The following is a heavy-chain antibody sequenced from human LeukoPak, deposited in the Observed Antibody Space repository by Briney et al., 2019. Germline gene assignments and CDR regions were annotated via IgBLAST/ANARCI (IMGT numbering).Heavy chain of an antibody. J-gene: IGHJ4*02. Sequence: PGGSLRLSCAASGFTFSNAWMSWVRQAPGKGLEWVGRIKSKTDGGTTDYAAPVKGRFTISRDDSKNTLYLQMNSLKTEDTAVYYCTTGITMVRGVIHLIDYWGQETLVTVSS. CDR1: GFTFSNAW. CDR3: TTGITMVRGVIHLIDY. D-gene: IGHD3-10*01. V-gene: IGHV3-15*01. CDR2: IKSKTDGGTT.